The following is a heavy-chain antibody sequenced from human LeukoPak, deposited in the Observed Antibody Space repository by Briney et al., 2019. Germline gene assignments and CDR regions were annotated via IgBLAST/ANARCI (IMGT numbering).Heavy chain of an antibody. Sequence: GGSLRLSCTVSGFTFSTAWLNWVRQAPGKGLEWVSSISSSSSYIYYADSVKGRSTISRDNAKNSLYLQMDSLRAEDTAVYYCAREFYGDYSFDYWGQGTLVTVSS. CDR3: AREFYGDYSFDY. J-gene: IGHJ4*02. V-gene: IGHV3-21*01. CDR2: ISSSSSYI. CDR1: GFTFSTAW. D-gene: IGHD4-17*01.